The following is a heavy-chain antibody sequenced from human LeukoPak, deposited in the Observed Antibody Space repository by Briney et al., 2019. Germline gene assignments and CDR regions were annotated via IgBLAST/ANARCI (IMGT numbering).Heavy chain of an antibody. V-gene: IGHV3-33*01. CDR2: IWYDASNK. CDR1: GFTFSSFG. Sequence: GRSLTLSCAASGFTFSSFGMHWVRQAPGKGLEWVAVIWYDASNKYYADSVKGRFTISRDNSKNTLYLQMNSLGDDDTAVYYCVRGVGVSRFNYFDPWGQGTLVTVSS. CDR3: VRGVGVSRFNYFDP. J-gene: IGHJ5*02. D-gene: IGHD1-26*01.